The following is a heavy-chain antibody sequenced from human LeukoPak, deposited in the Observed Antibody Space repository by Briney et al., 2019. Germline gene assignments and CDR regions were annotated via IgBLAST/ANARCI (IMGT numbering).Heavy chain of an antibody. Sequence: SETLSLTCTVSGGSISGFYWSWIRQPPGKGLERIGYIHYSGSTNYNPSLKSRVIISLDTSKNQFSLRLSSVTAADTAVYYCARHARKRLTSNWDFWGQGTLVTVSS. V-gene: IGHV4-59*08. J-gene: IGHJ4*02. CDR2: IHYSGST. D-gene: IGHD2-21*02. CDR3: ARHARKRLTSNWDF. CDR1: GGSISGFY.